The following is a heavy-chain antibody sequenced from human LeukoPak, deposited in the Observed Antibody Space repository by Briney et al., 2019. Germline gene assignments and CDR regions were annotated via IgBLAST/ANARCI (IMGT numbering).Heavy chain of an antibody. V-gene: IGHV4-39*01. CDR2: IYHSGST. D-gene: IGHD3-16*01. Sequence: SETLSLTCTVSGGSISSSSYYWGWIRQPPGKELEWIGSIYHSGSTYYNPSLKSRVTMSVETSKNQFSLKVSSVTAADTAVYYCASPNFHLRSTYDPALDTYDICGQGTMVTVSS. CDR1: GGSISSSSYY. CDR3: ASPNFHLRSTYDPALDTYDI. J-gene: IGHJ3*02.